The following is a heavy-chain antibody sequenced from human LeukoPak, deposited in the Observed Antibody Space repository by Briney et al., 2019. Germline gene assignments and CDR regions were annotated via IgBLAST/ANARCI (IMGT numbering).Heavy chain of an antibody. CDR3: ARDYYDSSGYRHDAFDI. J-gene: IGHJ3*02. V-gene: IGHV3-53*01. D-gene: IGHD3-22*01. CDR2: FYSGGST. Sequence: PGGSLTPSSAAAEFTVSSIYISWVRQAPGKGLEWVSVFYSGGSTYYADSVKGRFTISRDNSKNTLYLQMNSLRAEDTAVYYCARDYYDSSGYRHDAFDIWGQGTMVTVSS. CDR1: EFTVSSIY.